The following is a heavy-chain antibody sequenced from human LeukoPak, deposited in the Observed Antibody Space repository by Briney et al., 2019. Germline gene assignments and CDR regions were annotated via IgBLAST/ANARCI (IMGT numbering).Heavy chain of an antibody. D-gene: IGHD6-6*01. CDR1: RCTFSSYA. J-gene: IGHJ4*02. Sequence: PVGALRLSCAASRCTFSSYALSWVSQAPAKGLEWVSVISGTGGSTYYAHSVNGRFTISRDNSKNTLHLQMNSLRAEDTAVYYCAKDLGLWGSSSDHYWGQGTLVTVSS. CDR3: AKDLGLWGSSSDHY. CDR2: ISGTGGST. V-gene: IGHV3-23*01.